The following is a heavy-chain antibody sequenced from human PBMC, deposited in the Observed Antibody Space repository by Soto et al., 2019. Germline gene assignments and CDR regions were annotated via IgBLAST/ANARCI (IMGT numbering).Heavy chain of an antibody. CDR3: AKALPDSSGFYYLDT. J-gene: IGHJ4*02. CDR1: EFTFSTFP. Sequence: EVQLLESGGGLVQPGGSLRISCVASEFTFSTFPMSWVRQAPGKGLEWVSTLSGATYYADSVKGLFTISRDSSKNTLSLQMNSLTADDTAVYYCAKALPDSSGFYYLDTWCQGTLVTVSS. D-gene: IGHD3-22*01. V-gene: IGHV3-23*01. CDR2: LSGAT.